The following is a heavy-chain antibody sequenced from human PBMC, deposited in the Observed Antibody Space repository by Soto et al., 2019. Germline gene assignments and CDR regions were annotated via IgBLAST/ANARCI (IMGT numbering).Heavy chain of an antibody. Sequence: EVQLLESGGGLVQPGGSLRLSCAASGFTFSSYAMSWVRQAPGKGLEWVSAISGSGGSTYYADSVKGRFTISRDNSKNTLDLQMNSLRAEDTAVYYCAKGRSGYSYGLHAFAYCGQGTLVTVAS. CDR3: AKGRSGYSYGLHAFAY. CDR1: GFTFSSYA. D-gene: IGHD5-18*01. J-gene: IGHJ4*02. V-gene: IGHV3-23*01. CDR2: ISGSGGST.